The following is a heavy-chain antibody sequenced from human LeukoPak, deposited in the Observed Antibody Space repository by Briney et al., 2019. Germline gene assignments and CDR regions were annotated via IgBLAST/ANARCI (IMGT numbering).Heavy chain of an antibody. V-gene: IGHV1-8*01. CDR3: ARLPSDDGDY. CDR2: MNPNSGNT. CDR1: GYTFTSYD. Sequence: ASVKVSCKASGYTFTSYDINWVRQATGQGLEWMGWMNPNSGNTGYAQKLQGRVTMTRNTSISTAYMELSSLRSEDTAVYYCARLPSDDGDYWGQGTLVTVSS. D-gene: IGHD3-3*01. J-gene: IGHJ4*02.